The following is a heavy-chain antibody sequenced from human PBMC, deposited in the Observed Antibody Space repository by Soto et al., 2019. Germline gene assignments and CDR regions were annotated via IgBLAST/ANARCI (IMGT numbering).Heavy chain of an antibody. CDR1: GASVDSAGYF. V-gene: IGHV4-31*03. D-gene: IGHD5-18*01. J-gene: IGHJ1*01. Sequence: SETLSLTCTVSGASVDSAGYFWTWIRQRPGKGLEWIGHINYSGSTDHTPSLRSRLMVSIDTSKNQFSLKLNSVTAADTAIYYCARGTGLSYTYGIDDWGQGTLVTVSS. CDR3: ARGTGLSYTYGIDD. CDR2: INYSGST.